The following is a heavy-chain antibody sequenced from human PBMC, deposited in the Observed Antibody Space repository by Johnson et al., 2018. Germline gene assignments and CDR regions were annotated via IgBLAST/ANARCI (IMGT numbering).Heavy chain of an antibody. D-gene: IGHD6-19*01. V-gene: IGHV3-21*01. CDR2: IDSSSSYI. CDR1: GFTFSSYG. J-gene: IGHJ3*02. CDR3: AGSIVVARGAFDI. Sequence: VQLQESGGGLVKPGGSLRLSCAASGFTFSSYGMNWVRQGPGKGLEWVSSIDSSSSYILYADSVKGRFTISGDIAQHSLYLQVDSLRAEHTAVYFCAGSIVVARGAFDIWGQGTVVTVAS.